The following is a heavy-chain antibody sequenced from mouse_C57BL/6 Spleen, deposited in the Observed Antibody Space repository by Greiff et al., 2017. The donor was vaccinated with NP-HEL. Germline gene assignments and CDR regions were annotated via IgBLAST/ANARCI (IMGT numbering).Heavy chain of an antibody. V-gene: IGHV14-4*01. CDR1: GFNIKDDY. CDR3: TTGYYDNDGAY. Sequence: EVQLQQSGAELVRPGASVKLSCTASGFNIKDDYMHWVKQRPEQGLEWIGWIDPENGDTDYASKFQGKATITADKSSNTAYLQLSSLTSEDTAVYYCTTGYYDNDGAYWGQGTLVTVSA. CDR2: IDPENGDT. D-gene: IGHD2-4*01. J-gene: IGHJ3*01.